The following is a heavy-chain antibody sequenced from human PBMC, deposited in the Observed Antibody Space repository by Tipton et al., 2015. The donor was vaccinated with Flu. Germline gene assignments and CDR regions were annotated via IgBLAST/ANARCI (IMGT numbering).Heavy chain of an antibody. CDR3: AREEKRGGYSR. CDR1: GYTFTNYA. CDR2: INAGNGNT. J-gene: IGHJ4*02. D-gene: IGHD6-13*01. V-gene: IGHV1-3*01. Sequence: QLVQSGAEVKKPGASVKVSCKASGYTFTNYAMHWVRQAPGQRLEWMGWINAGNGNTKYSQKFQGRVTITRDTSASTAYMELSSLRSEDTAVYYCAREEKRGGYSRWGQGTLVTVSS.